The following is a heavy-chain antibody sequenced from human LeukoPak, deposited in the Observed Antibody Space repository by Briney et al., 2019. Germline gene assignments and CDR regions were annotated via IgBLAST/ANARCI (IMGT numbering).Heavy chain of an antibody. Sequence: GASVKVSCKASGYTFTSYYMHWVRQAPGQGLEWMGIINPSGGSTSYAQKFQGRVTMTRDTSASTAYMELSSLRSEDTAVYYCATAYLSSSWYSPLFDYWGQGTLVTVSS. J-gene: IGHJ4*02. CDR3: ATAYLSSSWYSPLFDY. CDR2: INPSGGST. V-gene: IGHV1-46*01. CDR1: GYTFTSYY. D-gene: IGHD6-13*01.